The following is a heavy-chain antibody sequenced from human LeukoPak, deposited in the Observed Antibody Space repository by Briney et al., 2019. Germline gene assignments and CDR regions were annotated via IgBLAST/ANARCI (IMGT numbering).Heavy chain of an antibody. CDR2: IRNKADSYTT. CDR1: GFTFSDHY. J-gene: IGHJ3*02. Sequence: PGGSLRLSCAASGFTFSDHYMDWVRQAPGKGLEWVGRIRNKADSYTTEYAASVKGRFTISRDDSKNSLYLQMNSLKTEDTAVYYCARDVGAAFDIWGQGTMVTVSS. V-gene: IGHV3-72*01. CDR3: ARDVGAAFDI. D-gene: IGHD2-15*01.